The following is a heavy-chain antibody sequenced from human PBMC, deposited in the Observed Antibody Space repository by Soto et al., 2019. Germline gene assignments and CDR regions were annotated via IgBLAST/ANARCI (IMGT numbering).Heavy chain of an antibody. V-gene: IGHV3-48*02. CDR1: GFSFTSYS. D-gene: IGHD3-3*01. CDR3: ARGFWSNSFDV. J-gene: IGHJ3*01. Sequence: EVRLVESGGGLVQRGRSLRLSCAASGFSFTSYSMDRVRQAPGKGLEWLAYIGPSGTTFHYADSVKGRFTISRDIAKKSLYLQMTSLRDEDTAIYYCARGFWSNSFDVWGPGTMVTVSS. CDR2: IGPSGTTF.